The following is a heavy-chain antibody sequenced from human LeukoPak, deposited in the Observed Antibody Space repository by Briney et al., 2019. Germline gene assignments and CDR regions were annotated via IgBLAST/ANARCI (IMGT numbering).Heavy chain of an antibody. J-gene: IGHJ4*02. CDR2: ISGDGGST. CDR1: GFTFDDYA. CDR3: ARQSSVTRSGLDS. Sequence: GGSLRLSCAASGFTFDDYAMHWVRQAPGKGLEWVSLISGDGGSTYYADSVKGRFTISSDNSKNTLYLQMNSLRPEDTAVYYCARQSSVTRSGLDSWGQGTLVTVSS. V-gene: IGHV3-43*02. D-gene: IGHD4-17*01.